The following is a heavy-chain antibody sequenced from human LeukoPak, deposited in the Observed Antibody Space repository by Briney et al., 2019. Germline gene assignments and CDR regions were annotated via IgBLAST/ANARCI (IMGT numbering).Heavy chain of an antibody. CDR3: ARGVGYDDTLGSYYGFFDY. CDR2: IYYSGST. CDR1: GGSISSSNYY. Sequence: SETLSLTCTVSGGSISSSNYYWGWIRQPPGKGLEWIGSIYYSGSTYYSPSLKSRVTISVDTSKNQFSLKLSSVTAADTAVYFCARGVGYDDTLGSYYGFFDYWGQGTLVAVSS. J-gene: IGHJ4*02. D-gene: IGHD3-22*01. V-gene: IGHV4-39*07.